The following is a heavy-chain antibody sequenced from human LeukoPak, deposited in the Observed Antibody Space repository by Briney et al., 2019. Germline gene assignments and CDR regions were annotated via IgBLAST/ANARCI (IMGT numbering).Heavy chain of an antibody. V-gene: IGHV3-48*03. CDR2: ISSSGSTI. Sequence: GGSLRLSCAASGFTFSSYEMNWVRQAPGKGLQWVSYISSSGSTIYYADSVKGRFTISRDNARNSLYLQMNSLRAEDTAVYYCARSNFLYYFDYWGQGTLVTVSS. CDR3: ARSNFLYYFDY. D-gene: IGHD4/OR15-4a*01. J-gene: IGHJ4*02. CDR1: GFTFSSYE.